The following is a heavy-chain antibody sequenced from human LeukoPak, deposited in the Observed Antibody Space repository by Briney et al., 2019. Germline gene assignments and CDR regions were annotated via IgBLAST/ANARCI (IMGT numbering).Heavy chain of an antibody. CDR2: ISYDGSNK. J-gene: IGHJ4*02. V-gene: IGHV3-30-3*01. D-gene: IGHD2-2*01. CDR3: AKEQTSSGFFDY. Sequence: SGGSLRLSCAASGFTFSSYAMHWVRQAPGKGLEWVAVISYDGSNKYYADSVKGRFTISRDNSKNTLYLQMNSLRAEDRAVYYCAKEQTSSGFFDYWGQGTLVTVSS. CDR1: GFTFSSYA.